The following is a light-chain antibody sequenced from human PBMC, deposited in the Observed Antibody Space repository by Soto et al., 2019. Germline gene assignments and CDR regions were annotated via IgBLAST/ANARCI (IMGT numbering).Light chain of an antibody. Sequence: EMVLTQSPDTLSLSPGEIATLSCRASQSVRNNYLAWYQQKPGQAPRFLIFDASSRATGIPDRFSGSGSGTDFTLTISRLEPEDFAVYYCQQYGSTPLTFGGGTKVDIE. CDR2: DAS. J-gene: IGKJ4*01. V-gene: IGKV3-20*01. CDR3: QQYGSTPLT. CDR1: QSVRNNY.